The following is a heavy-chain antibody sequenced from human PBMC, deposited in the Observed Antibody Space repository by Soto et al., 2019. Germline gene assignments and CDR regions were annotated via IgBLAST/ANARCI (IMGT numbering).Heavy chain of an antibody. V-gene: IGHV3-30*03. CDR3: CGGQYFGDY. J-gene: IGHJ4*02. D-gene: IGHD3-22*01. Sequence: QVQLVESGGGVVQPGRSLRLSCGASGFTFNNYGMQWVRQAPGKGLEWVALISYDGSNKYYADSVKGRFTISRDNSKNTLYLHMNSLRTEDTAVYYCCGGQYFGDYWGQGTLVTVPS. CDR1: GFTFNNYG. CDR2: ISYDGSNK.